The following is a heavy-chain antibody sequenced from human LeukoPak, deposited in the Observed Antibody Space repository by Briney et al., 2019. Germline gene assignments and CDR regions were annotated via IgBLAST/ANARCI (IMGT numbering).Heavy chain of an antibody. CDR3: ARGLRFHVGSGNWFDL. V-gene: IGHV4-34*01. CDR1: GGTFRGYY. J-gene: IGHJ5*02. CDR2: IDHTGST. Sequence: SETLSLTCAVSGGTFRGYYWSWIRQPPGKGLAWIGEIDHTGSTNYNPSLESRVTLSVDTPKNQVSLILHSLTAAHPPVYYCARGLRFHVGSGNWFDLWGQGTLVTVSS. D-gene: IGHD3-10*01.